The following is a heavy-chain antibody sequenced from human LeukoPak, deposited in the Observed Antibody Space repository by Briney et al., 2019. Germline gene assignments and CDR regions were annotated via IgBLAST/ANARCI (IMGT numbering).Heavy chain of an antibody. CDR3: VRSRDGYNYFDY. Sequence: ASVKVSCKASGYTFTNYYMHWVRQAPGQGLEWMGIINPSSGSTGYAQKFRGRVTMTRDTPTSTVYMDLSSLKSEDTAVYYCVRSRDGYNYFDYWGQGTLVTVSS. CDR2: INPSSGST. J-gene: IGHJ4*02. CDR1: GYTFTNYY. D-gene: IGHD5-24*01. V-gene: IGHV1-46*01.